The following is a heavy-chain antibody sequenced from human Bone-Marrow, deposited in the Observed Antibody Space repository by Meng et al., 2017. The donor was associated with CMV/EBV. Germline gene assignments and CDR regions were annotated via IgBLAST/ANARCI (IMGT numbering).Heavy chain of an antibody. V-gene: IGHV1-69*02. Sequence: SVKVSCKASGGTFSSYTISWVRQAPGQGLEWMGRIIPILGIANYAQKFQGRVTITADKSTSTAYMELSSLRSEDTAVYYCARAYDSSGYFTFDIWGQGTMVTVSS. CDR2: IIPILGIA. CDR3: ARAYDSSGYFTFDI. CDR1: GGTFSSYT. D-gene: IGHD3-22*01. J-gene: IGHJ3*02.